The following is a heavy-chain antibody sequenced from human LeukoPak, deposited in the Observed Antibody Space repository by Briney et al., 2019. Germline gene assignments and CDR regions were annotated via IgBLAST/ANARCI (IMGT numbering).Heavy chain of an antibody. CDR3: ARHDGYNTNFDY. CDR2: IIPIFGTA. CDR1: GGTFSSHA. D-gene: IGHD5-24*01. V-gene: IGHV1-69*05. J-gene: IGHJ4*02. Sequence: SVKVSCKASGGTFSSHAISWVRQAPGQGLEWMGGIIPIFGTANYAQKFQGRVTITTDESTSTAYMELSSLRSEDTAVYYCARHDGYNTNFDYWGQGTLVTVSS.